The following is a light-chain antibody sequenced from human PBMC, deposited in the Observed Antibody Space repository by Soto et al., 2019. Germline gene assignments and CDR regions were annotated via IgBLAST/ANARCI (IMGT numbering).Light chain of an antibody. J-gene: IGLJ1*01. CDR1: SSNIGGGYD. CDR3: QSYHGSHGGSEV. CDR2: GNN. Sequence: QSVLTQPPSVSGAPGQRVTISCTGSSSNIGGGYDVHWYQQLPGTAPKLLIYGNNNRPSGVPDRFSGSKSGTSASLAITGLQAEDEADYYCQSYHGSHGGSEVFGTGTNSPS. V-gene: IGLV1-40*01.